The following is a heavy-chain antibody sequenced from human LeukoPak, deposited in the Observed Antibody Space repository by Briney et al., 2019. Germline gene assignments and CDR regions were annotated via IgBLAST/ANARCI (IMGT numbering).Heavy chain of an antibody. J-gene: IGHJ5*02. D-gene: IGHD3-9*01. CDR2: VSPNSANT. CDR3: ARGGNYDILTGYFLRMNWFAP. CDR1: GYTFTSYD. V-gene: IGHV1-8*01. Sequence: ASVKVSCKASGYTFTSYDVNWVRQATGQGLEWMGWVSPNSANTAYAQKFQGRVTMTRNTSISTAYMELRSLRSEDTAVYYCARGGNYDILTGYFLRMNWFAPWGQGTLVTVSS.